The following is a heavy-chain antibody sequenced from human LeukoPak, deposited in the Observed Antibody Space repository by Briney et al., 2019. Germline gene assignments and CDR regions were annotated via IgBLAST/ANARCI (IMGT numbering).Heavy chain of an antibody. CDR1: GGTFCSYA. D-gene: IGHD1-14*01. CDR3: ARDLVVITTTITPGWFDP. V-gene: IGHV1-69*04. Sequence: TLKDSCKASGGTFCSYAISWGRQAPGQRREWMGRIIPILGIANYAQKFQGRVTITADKSTSTAYIEMSSLGSEDTAVYYCARDLVVITTTITPGWFDPWGQGTLVTVSS. J-gene: IGHJ5*02. CDR2: IIPILGIA.